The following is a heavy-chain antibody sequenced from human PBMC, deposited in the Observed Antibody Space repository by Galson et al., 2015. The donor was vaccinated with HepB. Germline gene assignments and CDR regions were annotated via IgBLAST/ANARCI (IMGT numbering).Heavy chain of an antibody. D-gene: IGHD4-17*01. CDR1: GGSFSGYY. Sequence: LSLTCAVYGGSFSGYYWSWIRQPPGKGLEWIGEINHSGSTNYNPSLKSRVTISVDTSKNQFSLKLSSVTAADTAVYYCARGTTVTFYFDYWGQGTLVTVSS. J-gene: IGHJ4*02. CDR2: INHSGST. CDR3: ARGTTVTFYFDY. V-gene: IGHV4-34*01.